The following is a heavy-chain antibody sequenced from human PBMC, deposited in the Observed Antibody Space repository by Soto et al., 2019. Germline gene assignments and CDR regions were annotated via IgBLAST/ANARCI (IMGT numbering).Heavy chain of an antibody. CDR2: MNPNSGNT. Sequence: ASVKVSCKASGYTFTSYDTNWVRQATGQGLEWMGWMNPNSGNTGYAQKFQGRVTMTRNTSISTAYMELSSLRSEDTAVYYCATDVVVVSATPGDRDVFYFWGKGTMVPVS. CDR1: GYTFTSYD. J-gene: IGHJ3*01. CDR3: ATDVVVVSATPGDRDVFYF. D-gene: IGHD2-15*01. V-gene: IGHV1-8*01.